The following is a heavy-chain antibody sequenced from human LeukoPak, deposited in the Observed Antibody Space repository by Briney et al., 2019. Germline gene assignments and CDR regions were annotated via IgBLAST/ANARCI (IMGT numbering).Heavy chain of an antibody. CDR3: ARDLGGYSGYDY. CDR1: GGSISSGDYY. J-gene: IGHJ4*02. Sequence: SETLSLTCTVSGGSISSGDYYWSWIRQPPGKGLEWIGYIYYSGSTYYNPSLKSRVTISVDTSKNQFSLKLSSVTAADTAVYYCARDLGGYSGYDYWGQGTLVTVSS. CDR2: IYYSGST. D-gene: IGHD5-12*01. V-gene: IGHV4-30-4*01.